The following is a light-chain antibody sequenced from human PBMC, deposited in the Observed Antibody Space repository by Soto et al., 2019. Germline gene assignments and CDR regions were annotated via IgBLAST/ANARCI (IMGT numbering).Light chain of an antibody. V-gene: IGKV1-5*03. J-gene: IGKJ1*01. Sequence: DIQMTQSPSTLSGSVGDRVTITCRASQTISSWLAWYQQKPGKAPKLLIYKASTLTSGVPSRFSGSGSGTEFTLTISSLQPDDFATYYCQHYNSYSEAFGQGTKVELK. CDR1: QTISSW. CDR2: KAS. CDR3: QHYNSYSEA.